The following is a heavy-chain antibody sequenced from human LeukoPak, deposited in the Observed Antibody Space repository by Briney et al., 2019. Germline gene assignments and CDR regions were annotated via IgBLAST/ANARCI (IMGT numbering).Heavy chain of an antibody. V-gene: IGHV4-34*01. D-gene: IGHD1-26*01. J-gene: IGHJ4*02. CDR2: LNQGGST. Sequence: SETLSLTCAVYGGSFSVYYWSWIRQPPGKGLEWIGDLNQGGSTSYNPSLKSRVTISVDTSKNQVSPKLSSVTAADTAVYYCARAPGWVAELRNWGQGTPVTVSS. CDR3: ARAPGWVAELRN. CDR1: GGSFSVYY.